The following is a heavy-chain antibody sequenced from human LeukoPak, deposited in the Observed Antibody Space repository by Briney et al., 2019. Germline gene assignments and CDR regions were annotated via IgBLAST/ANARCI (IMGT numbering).Heavy chain of an antibody. CDR3: ARSGSGTMVRGGFDP. V-gene: IGHV3-30*04. D-gene: IGHD3-10*01. Sequence: PGRSVRLSCAASGFTFSSYAMHWVRQAPGKGLEWVAVISYDGSNKYYADSVKGRFTISRDNSKNTLYLQMNSLRAEDTAVYYCARSGSGTMVRGGFDPWGQGTLVTVSS. J-gene: IGHJ5*02. CDR1: GFTFSSYA. CDR2: ISYDGSNK.